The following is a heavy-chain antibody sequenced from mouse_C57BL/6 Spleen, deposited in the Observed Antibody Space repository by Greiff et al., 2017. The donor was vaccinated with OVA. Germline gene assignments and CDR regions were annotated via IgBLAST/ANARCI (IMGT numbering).Heavy chain of an antibody. Sequence: VQLKESGGGLVKPGGSLKLSCAASGFTFSDYGMHWVRQAPEKGLEWVAYISSGSSTIYYADTVKGRFTISRDNAKNTLFLQMTSLRSEDTAMYYCARKDSHYAMDYWGQGTSVTVSS. D-gene: IGHD2-12*01. V-gene: IGHV5-17*01. CDR1: GFTFSDYG. J-gene: IGHJ4*01. CDR3: ARKDSHYAMDY. CDR2: ISSGSSTI.